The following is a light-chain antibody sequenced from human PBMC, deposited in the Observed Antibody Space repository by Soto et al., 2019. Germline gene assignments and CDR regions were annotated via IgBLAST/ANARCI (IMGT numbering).Light chain of an antibody. CDR3: MQATQFPT. Sequence: DIVMTQTPLSSPVTLGQPASISCRSSQSLVHSDGNTYLSWLHQRPGQPPRLLIYKISNRLSGVPDRLSGSGAGTDFTLNISRVEAEDVGVYYCMQATQFPTFGQGTKVEIK. V-gene: IGKV2-24*01. CDR1: QSLVHSDGNTY. J-gene: IGKJ1*01. CDR2: KIS.